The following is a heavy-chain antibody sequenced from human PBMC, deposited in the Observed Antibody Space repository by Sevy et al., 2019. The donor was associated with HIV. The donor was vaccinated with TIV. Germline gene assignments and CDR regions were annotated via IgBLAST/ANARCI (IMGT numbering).Heavy chain of an antibody. CDR1: GYTFTSYG. J-gene: IGHJ6*02. CDR3: ARGRDSGYDSLYAYSNGMDV. D-gene: IGHD5-12*01. V-gene: IGHV1-18*01. CDR2: ISAYNGNT. Sequence: ASVKVSCKASGYTFTSYGISWVRQAPGQGLEWMGWISAYNGNTNYAQKLQGRVTMTTDTSTSTAYMELRSLISDDTAVYYCARGRDSGYDSLYAYSNGMDVWGQGTTVTVSS.